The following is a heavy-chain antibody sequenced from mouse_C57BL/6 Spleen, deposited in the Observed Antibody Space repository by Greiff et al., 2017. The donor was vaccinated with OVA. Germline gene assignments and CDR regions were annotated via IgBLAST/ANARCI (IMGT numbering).Heavy chain of an antibody. CDR1: GFTFSDAW. Sequence: EVKVEESGGGLVQPGGSMKLSCAASGFTFSDAWMDWVRQSPEKGLEWVAEIRNKANNHATYYAESVKGRFTISRDDSKSSVYLQMNSLRAEDTGIYYCTRGELGNYWYFDVWGTGTTVTVSS. V-gene: IGHV6-6*01. D-gene: IGHD4-1*01. CDR2: IRNKANNHAT. J-gene: IGHJ1*03. CDR3: TRGELGNYWYFDV.